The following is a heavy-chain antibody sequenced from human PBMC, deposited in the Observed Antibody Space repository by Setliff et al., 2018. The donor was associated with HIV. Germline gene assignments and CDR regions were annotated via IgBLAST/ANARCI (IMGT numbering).Heavy chain of an antibody. V-gene: IGHV1-2*02. CDR2: INPNSGDT. CDR3: ARDHYLGLDY. Sequence: ASVKVSCKASGYIFSVYLMHWVRQAPGQGLEWMGWINPNSGDTKYAQEFQGRVTMTRDTSISTAYMELNSLRSDDTAVYYCARDHYLGLDYWGQGSLVTVSS. J-gene: IGHJ4*02. CDR1: GYIFSVYL. D-gene: IGHD7-27*01.